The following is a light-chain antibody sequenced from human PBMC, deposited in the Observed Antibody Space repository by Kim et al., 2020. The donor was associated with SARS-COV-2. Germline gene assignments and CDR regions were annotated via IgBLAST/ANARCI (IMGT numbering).Light chain of an antibody. CDR3: QQLNDFPRT. CDR2: AAS. Sequence: ASVGDRVTITCRASQGISTYLAWYQQKPGKAPKLLIFAASTLQSGVPSRFSGGGSGTEFTLTISSLQPEDFATYYCQQLNDFPRTFGQGTKVDIK. CDR1: QGISTY. J-gene: IGKJ1*01. V-gene: IGKV1-9*01.